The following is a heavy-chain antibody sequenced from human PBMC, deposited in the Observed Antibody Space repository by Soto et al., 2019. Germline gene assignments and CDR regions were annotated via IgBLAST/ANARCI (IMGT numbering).Heavy chain of an antibody. V-gene: IGHV3-30-3*01. CDR3: ARAYCSGGSCYSYYYYGMDV. CDR2: ISYDGSNK. D-gene: IGHD2-15*01. J-gene: IGHJ6*02. CDR1: GFTFSSYA. Sequence: TGGSLRLSCAASGFTFSSYAIHWVRQAPGKGLEWVAVISYDGSNKYYADSVKGRFTISRDNSKNTLYLQMNSLRAEDTAVYYCARAYCSGGSCYSYYYYGMDVWGQGTTVTVSS.